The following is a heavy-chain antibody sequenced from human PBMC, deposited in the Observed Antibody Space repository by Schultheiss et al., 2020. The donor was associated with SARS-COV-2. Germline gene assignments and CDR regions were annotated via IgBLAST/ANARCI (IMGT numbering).Heavy chain of an antibody. D-gene: IGHD3-3*01. CDR1: GFTFSSYW. CDR3: VRDMRYDGGFDP. CDR2: ISSSGSTI. Sequence: GGSLRLSCAVSGFTFSSYWMSWVRQAPGKGLEWVSYISSSGSTIYYADSVKGRFTISRDNAENTLYLQMNSLRAEDTAVYYCVRDMRYDGGFDPWGQGTLVTVSS. V-gene: IGHV3-48*03. J-gene: IGHJ5*02.